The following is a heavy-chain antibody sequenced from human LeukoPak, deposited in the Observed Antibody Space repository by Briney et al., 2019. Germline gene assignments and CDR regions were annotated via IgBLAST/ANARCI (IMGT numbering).Heavy chain of an antibody. J-gene: IGHJ4*02. CDR1: GFTFSSYS. D-gene: IGHD4-23*01. Sequence: GGSLRLSCAASGFTFSSYSMNWVRQAPGKGLEWVSFISSSSSYIYYADSVKGRFTISRDNAKNSLYLQMNSLRAEDTAVYYCARDSPSYYGGKDYWGQGTLVTVSS. V-gene: IGHV3-21*01. CDR2: ISSSSSYI. CDR3: ARDSPSYYGGKDY.